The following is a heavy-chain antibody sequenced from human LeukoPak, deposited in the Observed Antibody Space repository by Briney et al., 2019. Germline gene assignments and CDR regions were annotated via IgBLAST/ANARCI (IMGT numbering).Heavy chain of an antibody. Sequence: GGSLRLSCAASGFTVSSNYMSWVRQAPGKGLEWVSVIYSGGSTYYSDSVKGRFTISRHNSKNTLYLQMNSLRAEDTAVYYCARGGYQLAIDYWGQGTLVTVSS. CDR1: GFTVSSNY. D-gene: IGHD2-2*01. J-gene: IGHJ4*02. CDR3: ARGGYQLAIDY. V-gene: IGHV3-53*04. CDR2: IYSGGST.